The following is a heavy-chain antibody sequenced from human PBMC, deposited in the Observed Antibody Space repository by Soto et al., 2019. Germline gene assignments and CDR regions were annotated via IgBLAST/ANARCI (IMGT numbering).Heavy chain of an antibody. CDR3: ARDHLILPAHDFFYGSDV. CDR2: IPQDGVDG. V-gene: IGHV3-7*03. Sequence: GGSLRLSCEVSGFIFSMYSMSWVRQTPGKGLEWVAKIPQDGVDGHYADAVKGRFTISRDNGKNSLYLQMNNLRAEDTAVYYCARDHLILPAHDFFYGSDVWGRGATVTVSS. D-gene: IGHD2-21*02. J-gene: IGHJ6*02. CDR1: GFIFSMYS.